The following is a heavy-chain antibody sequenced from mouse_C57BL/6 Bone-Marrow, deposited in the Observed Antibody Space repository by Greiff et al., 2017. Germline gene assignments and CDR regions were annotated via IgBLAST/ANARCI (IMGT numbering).Heavy chain of an antibody. V-gene: IGHV1-54*01. CDR2: IYPGDGDT. D-gene: IGHD1-1*01. CDR1: GYAFTNYL. Sequence: QVQLKESGAELVRPGTSVKVSCKASGYAFTNYLIEWVKQRPGQGLEWIGVIYPGDGDTNYNGKFKGKATLTADKSSSTAYMQLSSLTSEDSAVYFCARYGGRSGGYWGQGTTLTVSS. CDR3: ARYGGRSGGY. J-gene: IGHJ2*01.